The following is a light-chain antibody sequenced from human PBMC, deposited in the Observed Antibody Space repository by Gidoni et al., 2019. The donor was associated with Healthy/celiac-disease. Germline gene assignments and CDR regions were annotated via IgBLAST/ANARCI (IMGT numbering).Light chain of an antibody. V-gene: IGLV2-8*01. Sequence: QSALTQPPSASGSPGQSVTISCTGTSSDVGGYNYVSWYQQHPGKAPKLMMYEVSKRPSGVPDRFSGSKSGNTASLTVSGLQAEDEADYYCSSYAGSTHYVFGTGTKVTGL. J-gene: IGLJ1*01. CDR2: EVS. CDR3: SSYAGSTHYV. CDR1: SSDVGGYNY.